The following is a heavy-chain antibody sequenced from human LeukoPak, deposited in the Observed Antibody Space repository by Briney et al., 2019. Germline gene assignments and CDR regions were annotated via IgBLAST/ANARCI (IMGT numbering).Heavy chain of an antibody. D-gene: IGHD3-22*01. CDR1: GGTFSSYA. Sequence: ASVKVSCKASGGTFSSYAIGWVRQAPGQGLEWMGGIIPIFGTANYAQKFQGRVTITVDESTSTAYMELSSLRSEDTAVYYCATAGYYYDSSGYFGYFQHWGQGTLVTVSS. J-gene: IGHJ1*01. CDR2: IIPIFGTA. CDR3: ATAGYYYDSSGYFGYFQH. V-gene: IGHV1-69*13.